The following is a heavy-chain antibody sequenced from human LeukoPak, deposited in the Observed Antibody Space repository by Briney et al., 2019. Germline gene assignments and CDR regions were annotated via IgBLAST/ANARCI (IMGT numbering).Heavy chain of an antibody. Sequence: HGESPKISRKGSGYRFPNYWIGWVRPVPGEGLGWMGVIYPGDSDTRYSPSFQGQVTISADKSMSTAYLQWSSLKASDTAMYYCARRRGRYTGDAFDIWGQGTMVTVSS. D-gene: IGHD1-26*01. V-gene: IGHV5-51*01. CDR3: ARRRGRYTGDAFDI. CDR1: GYRFPNYW. J-gene: IGHJ3*02. CDR2: IYPGDSDT.